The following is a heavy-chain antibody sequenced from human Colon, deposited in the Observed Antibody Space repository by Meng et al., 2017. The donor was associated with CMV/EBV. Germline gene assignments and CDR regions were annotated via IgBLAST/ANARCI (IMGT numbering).Heavy chain of an antibody. Sequence: SETLSLTCSVSGGSFKNDYWSWIRQPPGKGLEWIGFIYNSGTTEYNPSLRSRVTMSVDTSKNLFSLTLTSVTSADTAVYYCARETSNWPIDPWGQGTLVTVSS. D-gene: IGHD1-1*01. CDR2: IYNSGTT. J-gene: IGHJ5*02. V-gene: IGHV4-59*01. CDR1: GGSFKNDY. CDR3: ARETSNWPIDP.